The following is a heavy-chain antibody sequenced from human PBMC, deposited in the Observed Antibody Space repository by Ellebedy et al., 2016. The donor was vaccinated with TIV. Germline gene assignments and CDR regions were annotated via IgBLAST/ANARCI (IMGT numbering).Heavy chain of an antibody. V-gene: IGHV3-7*01. J-gene: IGHJ4*02. Sequence: GESLKISCAASGFTFSSYWMSWVRQAPGKGLEWVANIKQDGSEKYYVDSVKGRFTISRDNAKNSLYLQMNSLRAENTAVYYCAKDPAAANGDYWGQGTLVTVSS. D-gene: IGHD6-13*01. CDR1: GFTFSSYW. CDR3: AKDPAAANGDY. CDR2: IKQDGSEK.